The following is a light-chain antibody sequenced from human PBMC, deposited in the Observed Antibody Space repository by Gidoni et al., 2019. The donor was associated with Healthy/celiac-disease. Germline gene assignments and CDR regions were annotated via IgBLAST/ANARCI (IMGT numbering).Light chain of an antibody. Sequence: DIQMTQSPSTLSASVGDRVTITCRASQSISSWLAWYQQKPGKAPKLLIYKASSLESGVPSRFGGSGSGTEFTLTISSLQPDDFATYYCQQYNSYSPAFGQXTKVEIK. CDR3: QQYNSYSPA. CDR2: KAS. J-gene: IGKJ1*01. V-gene: IGKV1-5*03. CDR1: QSISSW.